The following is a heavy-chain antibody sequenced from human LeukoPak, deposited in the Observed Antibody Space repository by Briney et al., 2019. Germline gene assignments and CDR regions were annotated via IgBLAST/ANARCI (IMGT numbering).Heavy chain of an antibody. CDR2: IYYSGST. Sequence: SETLSLTCTVSGGSISSYYWSWIRQPPGKGLEWIGYIYYSGSTNYNPSLKSRVTISVDTSKNQFSLKLSSVTAADTAVYYCARAGDSSGYYAQNYYYMDVWGKGTTVTVSS. CDR3: ARAGDSSGYYAQNYYYMDV. J-gene: IGHJ6*03. CDR1: GGSISSYY. D-gene: IGHD3-22*01. V-gene: IGHV4-59*01.